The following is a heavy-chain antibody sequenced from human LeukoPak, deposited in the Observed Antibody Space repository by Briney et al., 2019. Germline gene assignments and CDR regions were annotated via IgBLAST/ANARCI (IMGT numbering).Heavy chain of an antibody. D-gene: IGHD4-23*01. V-gene: IGHV1-46*01. CDR1: GYTFTSYF. J-gene: IGHJ4*02. Sequence: ASVKVSCKASGYTFTSYFIHWVRQAPGQELERMGIINPSGGSTSCAQKFQGRVTMTRDTSTSTVYMERSSLRSEDTAMYSCARGNDGGNSNFDSWGQGTLVTVSS. CDR3: ARGNDGGNSNFDS. CDR2: INPSGGST.